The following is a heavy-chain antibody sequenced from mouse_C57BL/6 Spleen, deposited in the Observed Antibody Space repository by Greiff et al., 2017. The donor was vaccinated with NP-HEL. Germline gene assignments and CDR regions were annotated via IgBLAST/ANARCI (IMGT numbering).Heavy chain of an antibody. Sequence: DVMLVESGEGLVKPGGSLKLSCAASGFTFSSYAMSWVRQTPEKRLEWVAYISSGGAYIYYAATVKGRFTISKENARNTLDLQMISLKSEDTAMYYCTTINWDVNAMDYWGQGTSVTVSS. J-gene: IGHJ4*01. D-gene: IGHD4-1*02. CDR1: GFTFSSYA. CDR2: ISSGGAYI. CDR3: TTINWDVNAMDY. V-gene: IGHV5-9-1*02.